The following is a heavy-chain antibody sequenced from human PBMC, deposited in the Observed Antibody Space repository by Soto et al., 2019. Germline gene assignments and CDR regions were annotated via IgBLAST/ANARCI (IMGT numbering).Heavy chain of an antibody. CDR2: ISAYNGNT. CDR1: GYTFTSYG. J-gene: IGHJ4*02. Sequence: QVQLVQSGAEVKKPGASVKVSCKASGYTFTSYGISWVRQAPGQGLEWMGWISAYNGNTNYAQKLQGRVTMTTDTSKGTGNMELSRLGAEDTGVYCCAREGGGYSSSSRESYWGQGTLVTVSS. CDR3: AREGGGYSSSSRESY. D-gene: IGHD6-6*01. V-gene: IGHV1-18*04.